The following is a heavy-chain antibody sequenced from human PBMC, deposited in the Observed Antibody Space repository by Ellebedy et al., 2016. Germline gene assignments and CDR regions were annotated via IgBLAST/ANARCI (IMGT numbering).Heavy chain of an antibody. V-gene: IGHV1-2*02. J-gene: IGHJ4*02. CDR2: INPNSGGT. CDR1: GYTFTGYY. D-gene: IGHD6-13*01. Sequence: ASVKVSXXASGYTFTGYYMHWVRQAPGQGLEWMGWINPNSGGTNYAQKFQGRVTMTRDTSISTAYMELSRLRSDDTAVYYCARGGAAAGTSRELDYWGQGTLVTVSS. CDR3: ARGGAAAGTSRELDY.